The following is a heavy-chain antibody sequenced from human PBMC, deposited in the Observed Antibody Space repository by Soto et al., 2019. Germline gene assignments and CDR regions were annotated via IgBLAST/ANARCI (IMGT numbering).Heavy chain of an antibody. Sequence: ASVKVSCKASGYTFTSYYMHWVRQAPGQGLEWMGIINPSGGSTTYAQNFQGRVTMTTDTSTSTAYMELRSLRSDDTAVYYCARDSGGVSATSGFYYWGQGTPVTVSS. CDR1: GYTFTSYY. J-gene: IGHJ4*02. CDR3: ARDSGGVSATSGFYY. V-gene: IGHV1-46*01. CDR2: INPSGGST. D-gene: IGHD3-16*01.